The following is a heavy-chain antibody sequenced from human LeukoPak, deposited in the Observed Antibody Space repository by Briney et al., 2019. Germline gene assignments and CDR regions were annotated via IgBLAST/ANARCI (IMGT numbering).Heavy chain of an antibody. CDR2: IKQDGSEK. V-gene: IGHV3-7*01. CDR3: ARSGDGSDDAFDI. CDR1: GFTFSRYW. Sequence: PGGSLTLSCAASGFTFSRYWMSRVPQAPGKGLEWVANIKQDGSEKYYVDSVKGRFTISRANAKNSLYLQTYSGRAEKTAINYCARSGDGSDDAFDIGAQGTMVTVSS. D-gene: IGHD5-12*01. J-gene: IGHJ3*02.